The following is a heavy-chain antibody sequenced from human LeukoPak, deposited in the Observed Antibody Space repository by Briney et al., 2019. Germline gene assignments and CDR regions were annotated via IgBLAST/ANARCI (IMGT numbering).Heavy chain of an antibody. CDR3: ARACTGSSSHPLMERPHNWFDP. D-gene: IGHD6-6*01. Sequence: SQTLSLTCTVSGGSISSGGYYWSWIRQHPGKGLEWIGYIYYSGSTYYNPSLKSRVTISVDTSKNQFSLKLSSVTAADTAVYYCARACTGSSSHPLMERPHNWFDPWGQGTLVTVSS. V-gene: IGHV4-31*03. CDR2: IYYSGST. CDR1: GGSISSGGYY. J-gene: IGHJ5*02.